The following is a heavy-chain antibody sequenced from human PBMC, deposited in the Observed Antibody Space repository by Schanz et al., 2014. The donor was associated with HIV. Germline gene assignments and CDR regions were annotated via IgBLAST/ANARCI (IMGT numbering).Heavy chain of an antibody. CDR1: GFSFDTFG. CDR3: AKGWRGYSISSLVDY. Sequence: QVQLVESGGGVVQPGRSLRLSCAGSGFSFDTFGIHWVRQAPGKGLEWVAVISYDGSKKYYADSVRGRITISRDNSKNTLYLQMNSLRADDTAVYYCAKGWRGYSISSLVDYWGQGSLVTVSS. CDR2: ISYDGSKK. V-gene: IGHV3-30*18. J-gene: IGHJ4*02. D-gene: IGHD6-6*01.